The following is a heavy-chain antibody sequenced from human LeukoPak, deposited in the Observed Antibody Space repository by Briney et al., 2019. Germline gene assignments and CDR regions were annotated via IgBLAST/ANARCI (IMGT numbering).Heavy chain of an antibody. CDR3: ARVTFSSSWYYFDY. V-gene: IGHV3-64*04. D-gene: IGHD6-13*01. Sequence: GGSLRLSCAASGFTFSDYAMHWVRQAPGKGLEYVSVISSNGGSTYYADSVKGRFTISRDNSKNTLYLQMNSLRTEDTAVYYCARVTFSSSWYYFDYWGQGTLVTVSS. CDR2: ISSNGGST. J-gene: IGHJ4*02. CDR1: GFTFSDYA.